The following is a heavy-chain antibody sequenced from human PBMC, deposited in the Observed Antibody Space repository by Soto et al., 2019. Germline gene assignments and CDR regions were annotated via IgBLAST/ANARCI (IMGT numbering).Heavy chain of an antibody. CDR1: GGSISIRGQY. V-gene: IGHV4-39*07. CDR2: IYYSGST. J-gene: IGHJ4*02. CDR3: ARSFGSYAIDQ. Sequence: SETLSLTPTVCGGSISIRGQYWCWIRQPPGKGLEWIGTIYYSGSTYYNPSLKSRVTISVDTSKNQFSLNLNSATAADTAVYYCARSFGSYAIDQWGQGTLVTVSS. D-gene: IGHD6-19*01.